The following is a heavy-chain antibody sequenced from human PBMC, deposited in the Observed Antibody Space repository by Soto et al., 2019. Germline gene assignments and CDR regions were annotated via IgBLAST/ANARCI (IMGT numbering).Heavy chain of an antibody. D-gene: IGHD3-10*01. CDR2: IYYSGST. V-gene: IGHV4-31*03. Sequence: PSETLSLTCTVSVGSICSGGYYWSWIGQHPENGLEWSGYIYYSGSTYYNPSLKSRVTVSVDPSKNEFSLKLCFVTAADTTRYYCARGSPGFHKELETWGQGTLVNVSS. CDR3: ARGSPGFHKELET. CDR1: VGSICSGGYY. J-gene: IGHJ5*02.